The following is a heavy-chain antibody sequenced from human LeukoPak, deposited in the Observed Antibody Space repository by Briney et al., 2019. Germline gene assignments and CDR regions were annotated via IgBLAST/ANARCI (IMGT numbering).Heavy chain of an antibody. D-gene: IGHD6-19*01. J-gene: IGHJ4*02. CDR1: GFTFSSYS. V-gene: IGHV3-21*01. CDR2: ISSSSSYI. Sequence: GGSLRLSCAASGFTFSSYSMNWVRQAPGKGLEWVSSISSSSSYIYYADSVKGRFTISRDNAKNSLYLQMNSLRAEDTAVYYCARAGSSSGPYYFNYWGQGTLVTVSS. CDR3: ARAGSSSGPYYFNY.